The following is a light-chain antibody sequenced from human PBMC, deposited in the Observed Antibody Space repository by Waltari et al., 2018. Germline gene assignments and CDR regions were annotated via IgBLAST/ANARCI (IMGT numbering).Light chain of an antibody. J-gene: IGKJ4*01. CDR1: QSISGW. Sequence: DILMTQSPSTLSASVGDRVTITCRASQSISGWLAWYQQQPGKAPKILISDVSSLESGVPSRFSDSGSGTKFTLTISSLQPDDFATYYCQHYSSYLVTFGEGTKVEI. CDR2: DVS. V-gene: IGKV1-5*01. CDR3: QHYSSYLVT.